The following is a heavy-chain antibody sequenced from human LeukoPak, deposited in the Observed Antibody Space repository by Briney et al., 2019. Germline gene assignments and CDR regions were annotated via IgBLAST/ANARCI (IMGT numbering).Heavy chain of an antibody. V-gene: IGHV3-23*01. CDR3: ARAYVGGTFDS. CDR2: ISGSGGST. CDR1: GFTFSSYA. D-gene: IGHD3-16*01. Sequence: GGSLRLSCAASGFTFSSYAMSWVRQAPGKGLEWVSDISGSGGSTYYAHSVKGRFTISRDNSKNTLYLQMNSLRAEDTAVYYCARAYVGGTFDSWGQGTLVTVSS. J-gene: IGHJ4*02.